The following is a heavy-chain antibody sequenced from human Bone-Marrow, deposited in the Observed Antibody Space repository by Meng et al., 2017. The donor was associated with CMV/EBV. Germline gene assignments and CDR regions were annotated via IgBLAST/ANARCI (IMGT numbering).Heavy chain of an antibody. Sequence: ASVKVSCKASGYTFTSYDINWVRKATGQGHEWVRWMNPNSGNTGYAQKFQGRVTMTRNTSISTAYMELSSLRSEDTAVYYCARGGATPYYDFWSGDPNCFDPWDQGTLVTVSS. CDR2: MNPNSGNT. J-gene: IGHJ5*02. CDR1: GYTFTSYD. D-gene: IGHD3-3*01. CDR3: ARGGATPYYDFWSGDPNCFDP. V-gene: IGHV1-8*01.